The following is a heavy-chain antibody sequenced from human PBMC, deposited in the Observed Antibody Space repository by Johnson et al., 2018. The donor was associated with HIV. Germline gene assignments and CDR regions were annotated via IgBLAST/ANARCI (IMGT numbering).Heavy chain of an antibody. CDR2: IRYDGSNK. CDR1: GFTFSNYW. J-gene: IGHJ3*02. Sequence: QVQLVESGGNLVQPGGSLRLSCAASGFTFSNYWMNWVRQAPGKGLQWVAFIRYDGSNKYYADSVKGRFTISRDNSKNTLYLQMNSLRAEDTALYYCARDSYLNDDAFDIWGQGTMVTVSS. D-gene: IGHD1-1*01. CDR3: ARDSYLNDDAFDI. V-gene: IGHV3-30*02.